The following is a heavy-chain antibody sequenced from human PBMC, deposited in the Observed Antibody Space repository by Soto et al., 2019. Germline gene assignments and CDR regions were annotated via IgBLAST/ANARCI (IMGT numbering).Heavy chain of an antibody. CDR3: ARAPDDYATDY. CDR1: GFTFSDYY. V-gene: IGHV3-11*06. J-gene: IGHJ4*02. Sequence: GGSLRLSCAASGFTFSDYYMSWIRQAPGKGLEWVSYISSSSSYTNYADSVKGRFTISRDNAKNSLYLQMNSLRAEDTAVCYCARAPDDYATDYWGQGTLVTVSS. CDR2: ISSSSSYT. D-gene: IGHD4-17*01.